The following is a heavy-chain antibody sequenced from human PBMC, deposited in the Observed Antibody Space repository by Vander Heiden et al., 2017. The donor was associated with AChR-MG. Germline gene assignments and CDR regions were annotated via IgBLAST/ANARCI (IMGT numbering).Heavy chain of an antibody. D-gene: IGHD6-13*01. V-gene: IGHV3-49*04. J-gene: IGHJ1*01. Sequence: EVQLVESGGGLVQPGRSLRLSCTASGFTLGDYAMSWVRQAPGKGLEWVGFIRSKAYGGTTEYAASVKGRFTISRDDSKSIAYLQMNSLKTEDTAVYYCTRASSSWTDNAEYFQHWGQGTLVTVSS. CDR2: IRSKAYGGTT. CDR1: GFTLGDYA. CDR3: TRASSSWTDNAEYFQH.